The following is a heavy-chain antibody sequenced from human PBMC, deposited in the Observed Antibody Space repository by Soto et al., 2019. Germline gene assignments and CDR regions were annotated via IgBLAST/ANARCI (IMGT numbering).Heavy chain of an antibody. Sequence: ASVKVSCKASGYTFTSYDINWVRQATGQGLEWMGWMNPNSGNTGYAQKFQGRVTMTRNTSISTAYMELSSLRSEDTAVYYCARGGPLPRQQWLVKVCYYFDYWGQGTLVPVSS. D-gene: IGHD6-19*01. V-gene: IGHV1-8*01. J-gene: IGHJ4*02. CDR3: ARGGPLPRQQWLVKVCYYFDY. CDR1: GYTFTSYD. CDR2: MNPNSGNT.